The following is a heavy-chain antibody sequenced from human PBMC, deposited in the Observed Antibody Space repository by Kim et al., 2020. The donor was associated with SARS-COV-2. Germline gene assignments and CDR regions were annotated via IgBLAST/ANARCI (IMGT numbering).Heavy chain of an antibody. CDR2: IYYSGST. J-gene: IGHJ6*02. D-gene: IGHD3-10*01. CDR3: ARVSLGSHYYGSGSYYKPTFEYYYGMDV. Sequence: SETLSLTCTVSGGSISSGGYYWSWIRQHPGKGLEWIGYIYYSGSTYYNPSLKSRVTISVDTSKNQFSLKLSSVTAADTAVYYCARVSLGSHYYGSGSYYKPTFEYYYGMDVWGQGTTVTVSS. CDR1: GGSISSGGYY. V-gene: IGHV4-31*03.